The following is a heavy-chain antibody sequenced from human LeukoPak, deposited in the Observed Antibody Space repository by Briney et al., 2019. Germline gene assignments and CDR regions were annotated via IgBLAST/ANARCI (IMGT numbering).Heavy chain of an antibody. D-gene: IGHD7-27*01. V-gene: IGHV3-11*04. CDR2: ISNRNNII. Sequence: KPGGSLRLSCAASGFIFSDYYMGWIRQAPGKGLEWVSYISNRNNIIYYADSMNGRFTISKDNTKNSLYLQMNSLRAEDTAVYYCARGQLTGDDELFDYWGQGTLVTVSS. CDR3: ARGQLTGDDELFDY. CDR1: GFIFSDYY. J-gene: IGHJ4*02.